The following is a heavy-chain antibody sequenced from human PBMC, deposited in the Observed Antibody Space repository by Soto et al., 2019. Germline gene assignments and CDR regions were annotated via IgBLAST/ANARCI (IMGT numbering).Heavy chain of an antibody. CDR2: ISSSGSTI. J-gene: IGHJ4*02. CDR3: ASYYDILTGYEDY. Sequence: GGSLRLSCAASGFTFSDYYMSWIRQAPGKGLEWVSYISSSGSTIYYADSVKGRFTISRDNAKNSLYLQMNSLRAEDTAVYYCASYYDILTGYEDYWGQGTLVTVSS. V-gene: IGHV3-11*01. D-gene: IGHD3-9*01. CDR1: GFTFSDYY.